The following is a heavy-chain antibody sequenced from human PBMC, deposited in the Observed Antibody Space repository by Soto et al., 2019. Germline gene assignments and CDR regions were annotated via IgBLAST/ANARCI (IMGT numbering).Heavy chain of an antibody. V-gene: IGHV3-15*01. CDR3: ITVPWNVVVIN. Sequence: EVQVVESGGGLVKPGGSLRLSCAASGFTFSHAWMSWVRQAPGKGLEWVGRIKSKTDGGATDYAAPVKGRFTISRDDSKSTLYLQMNSLKTEDPAVYYCITVPWNVVVINWGQGTLVTVSS. CDR1: GFTFSHAW. J-gene: IGHJ4*02. CDR2: IKSKTDGGAT. D-gene: IGHD1-1*01.